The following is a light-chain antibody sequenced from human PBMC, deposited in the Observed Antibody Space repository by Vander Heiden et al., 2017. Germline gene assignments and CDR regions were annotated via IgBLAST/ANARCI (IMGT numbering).Light chain of an antibody. Sequence: PGQGATLSCRAHPRLSRNFLAWYQQKPGQSPRLLIYGASNRAAGTPDRFSGSGSGTAFTLTISRLEPEDFAAYFCQQYDKLPLTFGGGTKVDLK. V-gene: IGKV3-20*01. CDR1: PRLSRNF. CDR3: QQYDKLPLT. CDR2: GAS. J-gene: IGKJ4*01.